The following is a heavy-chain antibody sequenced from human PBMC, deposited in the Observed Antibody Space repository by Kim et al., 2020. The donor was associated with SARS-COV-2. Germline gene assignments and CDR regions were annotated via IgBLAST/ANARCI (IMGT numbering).Heavy chain of an antibody. CDR2: ISWNSGSI. CDR3: AKESPYCGGDCAGAFDI. J-gene: IGHJ3*02. CDR1: GFTFDDYA. D-gene: IGHD2-21*02. V-gene: IGHV3-9*01. Sequence: GGSLRLSCAASGFTFDDYAMHWVRQAPGKGLEWVSGISWNSGSIGYADSVKGRFTISRDNAKNSLYLQMNSLRAEDTALYYCAKESPYCGGDCAGAFDI.